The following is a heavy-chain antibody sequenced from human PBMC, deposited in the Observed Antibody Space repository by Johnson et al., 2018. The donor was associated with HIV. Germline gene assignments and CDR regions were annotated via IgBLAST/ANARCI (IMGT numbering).Heavy chain of an antibody. D-gene: IGHD2-15*01. J-gene: IGHJ3*02. CDR3: AKNGGVGGGSSNGAFDI. V-gene: IGHV3-30*18. Sequence: QVQLVESGGGLVTPGGSLRLSCAASGFTFVDYGMSWVRQAPGQGLEWVAVISYDGSNKYYADSVTCRFTISRDHSKNTLYLQMNSLRAEDTAVYYCAKNGGVGGGSSNGAFDIWGQGTMVTVSS. CDR1: GFTFVDYG. CDR2: ISYDGSNK.